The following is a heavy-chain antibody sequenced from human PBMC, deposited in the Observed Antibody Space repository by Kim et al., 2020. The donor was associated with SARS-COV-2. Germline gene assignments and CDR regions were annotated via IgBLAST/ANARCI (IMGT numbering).Heavy chain of an antibody. CDR3: ASPWAILTGSNSDYYGMDV. Sequence: GESLKISCKGSGYSFTSYWISWVRQMPGKGLEWMGRIDPSDSYTNYSPSFQGHVTISADKSISTAYLQWSSLKASDTAMYYCASPWAILTGSNSDYYGMDVWGQGTTVTVSS. J-gene: IGHJ6*02. CDR1: GYSFTSYW. D-gene: IGHD3-9*01. CDR2: IDPSDSYT. V-gene: IGHV5-10-1*01.